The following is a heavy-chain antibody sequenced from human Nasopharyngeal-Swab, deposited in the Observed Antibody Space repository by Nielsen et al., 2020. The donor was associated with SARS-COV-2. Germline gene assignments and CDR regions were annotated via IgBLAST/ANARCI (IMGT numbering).Heavy chain of an antibody. J-gene: IGHJ4*02. CDR1: GFTFSDSA. CDR2: VRSKANNYAT. CDR3: TRCGGSCYAGRDY. Sequence: GGSLRLSCAASGFTFSDSAVHWVRQASGQGPEWVGRVRSKANNYATAYAASVKGRFTISRDDSKNTAYLQMNSLKTEDTAVYYCTRCGGSCYAGRDYWGQGTLVTVSS. D-gene: IGHD2-15*01. V-gene: IGHV3-73*01.